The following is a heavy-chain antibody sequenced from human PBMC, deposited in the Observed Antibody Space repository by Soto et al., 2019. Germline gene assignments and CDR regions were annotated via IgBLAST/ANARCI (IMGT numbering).Heavy chain of an antibody. D-gene: IGHD5-12*01. CDR2: IIPIFETT. Sequence: QVQLVQSGAEVKKPGSSVKVSCKASGGTFSGYAITWVRQAPGQGLEWMGGIIPIFETTNYAQNFQGRVTITADKSTSTAYMKRSSLSSEDTAVYYCSREGSGYFGSGMDVWGQGTTVTVSS. V-gene: IGHV1-69*06. CDR1: GGTFSGYA. J-gene: IGHJ6*02. CDR3: SREGSGYFGSGMDV.